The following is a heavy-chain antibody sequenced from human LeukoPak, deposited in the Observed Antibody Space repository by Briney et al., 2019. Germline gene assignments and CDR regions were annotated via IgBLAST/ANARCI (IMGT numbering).Heavy chain of an antibody. CDR3: ARGQGRFGELVGY. CDR2: MYYSGST. J-gene: IGHJ4*02. V-gene: IGHV4-39*07. Sequence: SETLSLTCTVSGGSISSSSYYWGWIRQPPGKGLEWIGSMYYSGSTYYNPSLKSRVTISVDTSKNQFSLKLTSVTAADTAVYYCARGQGRFGELVGYWGQGTLVTVSS. CDR1: GGSISSSSYY. D-gene: IGHD3-10*01.